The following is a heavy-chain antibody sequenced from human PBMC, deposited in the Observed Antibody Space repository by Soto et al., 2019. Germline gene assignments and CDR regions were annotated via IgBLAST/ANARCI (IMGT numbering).Heavy chain of an antibody. D-gene: IGHD2-15*01. CDR2: IIPVFGTA. J-gene: IGHJ6*02. V-gene: IGHV1-69*13. CDR3: ASVVVVAATVQYYYYYGMDV. Sequence: SVKVSCKASGGTFSSYAISWVRQAPGQGLEWMGGIIPVFGTANYAQKFQGRVTITADESTSTAYMELSSLRSEDTAVYYCASVVVVAATVQYYYYYGMDVSGQATTVTVSS. CDR1: GGTFSSYA.